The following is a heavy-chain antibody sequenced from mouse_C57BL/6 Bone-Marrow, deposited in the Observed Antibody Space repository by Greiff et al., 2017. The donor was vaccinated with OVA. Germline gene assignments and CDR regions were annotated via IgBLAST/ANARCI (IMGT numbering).Heavy chain of an antibody. CDR3: ARAPLLLRQAWFAY. CDR1: GYTFTSYW. CDR2: IYPGSGST. Sequence: QVQLQQPGAELVKPGASVKMSCKASGYTFTSYWITWVQQRPGQGLEWIGDIYPGSGSTNYNAKFKSKDTLTVDTSSSTDYMQLSSLTSEDSAVYYCARAPLLLRQAWFAYWGQGTLVTVSA. V-gene: IGHV1-55*01. D-gene: IGHD1-1*01. J-gene: IGHJ3*01.